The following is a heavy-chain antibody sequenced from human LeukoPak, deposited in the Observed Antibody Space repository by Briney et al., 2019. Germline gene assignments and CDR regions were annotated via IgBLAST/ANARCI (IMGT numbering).Heavy chain of an antibody. J-gene: IGHJ4*02. D-gene: IGHD2-2*01. CDR2: LSDSDGNT. V-gene: IGHV3-23*01. Sequence: ETGGSLRLSCAASGFTFSSYAVSWVRQAPGKGLEWVSALSDSDGNTYYADSVKGRFTISGDNSKSTLYLQMNSLRADDTAVYYCAKVSTTSCYGWNDYWGQGTLVTVSS. CDR3: AKVSTTSCYGWNDY. CDR1: GFTFSSYA.